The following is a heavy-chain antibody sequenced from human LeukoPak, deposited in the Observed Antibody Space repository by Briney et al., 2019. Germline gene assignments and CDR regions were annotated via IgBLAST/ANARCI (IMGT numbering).Heavy chain of an antibody. Sequence: GGSLRLSCAAPGFTFSSYSMNWVRQAPGKGLEWVSSISSSSSYIYYADSVKGRFTISRDNAKNSLYLQMNSLRAGDTAVYYCARDDCSSTSCYTLDYWGQGTLVTVSS. V-gene: IGHV3-21*01. CDR2: ISSSSSYI. CDR3: ARDDCSSTSCYTLDY. D-gene: IGHD2-2*02. CDR1: GFTFSSYS. J-gene: IGHJ4*02.